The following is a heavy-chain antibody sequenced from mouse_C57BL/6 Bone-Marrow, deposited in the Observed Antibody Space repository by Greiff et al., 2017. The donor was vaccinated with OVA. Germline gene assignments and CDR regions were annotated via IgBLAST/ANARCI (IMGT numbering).Heavy chain of an antibody. V-gene: IGHV1-85*01. Sequence: QVQLQQSGPELVKPGASVKLSCKASGYTFTSYDLNWVKQRPGQGLEWIGWIYPRDGSNKYNEKFKGKATLTVDTSSSTAYMELHSLTSEDSAVYFWARPLGYAMDYWGQGTSVTVSS. CDR1: GYTFTSYD. CDR3: ARPLGYAMDY. J-gene: IGHJ4*01. CDR2: IYPRDGSN. D-gene: IGHD3-3*01.